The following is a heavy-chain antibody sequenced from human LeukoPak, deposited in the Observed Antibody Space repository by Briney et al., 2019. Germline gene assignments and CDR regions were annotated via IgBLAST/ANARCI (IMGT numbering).Heavy chain of an antibody. J-gene: IGHJ3*02. CDR3: ARDGRGLLWFGELLSGDAFDI. CDR1: GFTVSSNY. D-gene: IGHD3-10*01. CDR2: IYPGGST. V-gene: IGHV3-66*01. Sequence: PGGSLRLSCAASGFTVSSNYMTWVRQAPGKGLEWVSVIYPGGSTYYADSVKGRFTISRDNSKNTLYLQMNSLRAEDTAVYYCARDGRGLLWFGELLSGDAFDIWGQGTMVTVSS.